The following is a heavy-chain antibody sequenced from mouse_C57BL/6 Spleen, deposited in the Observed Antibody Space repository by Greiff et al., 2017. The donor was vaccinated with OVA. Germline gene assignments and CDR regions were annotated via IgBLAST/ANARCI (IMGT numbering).Heavy chain of an antibody. CDR2: IDPETGGT. D-gene: IGHD1-1*01. Sequence: QVQLKQSGAELVRPGASVTLSCKASDYTFTDYEMHWVKQTPVHGLEWIGAIDPETGGTAYNQKFKGKAILTADKSSSTAYMELRSLTSEDSAVYYCTRSKVLRAWFAYWGQGTLVTVSA. CDR1: DYTFTDYE. CDR3: TRSKVLRAWFAY. J-gene: IGHJ3*01. V-gene: IGHV1-15*01.